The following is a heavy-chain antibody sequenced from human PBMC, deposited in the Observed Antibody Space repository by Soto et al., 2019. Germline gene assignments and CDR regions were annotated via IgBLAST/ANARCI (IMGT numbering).Heavy chain of an antibody. J-gene: IGHJ6*02. CDR1: GGSVSSGSYY. CDR3: ARDYSSGWYDYYYYGMDV. CDR2: IYYSGST. Sequence: SETLSLTCTVSGGSVSSGSYYWSWIRQPPGKGLEWIGYIYYSGSTNYNPSLKSRVTISVDTSKNQFSLKLSSVTAADTAAYYCARDYSSGWYDYYYYGMDVWGQGTTVTVSS. D-gene: IGHD6-19*01. V-gene: IGHV4-61*01.